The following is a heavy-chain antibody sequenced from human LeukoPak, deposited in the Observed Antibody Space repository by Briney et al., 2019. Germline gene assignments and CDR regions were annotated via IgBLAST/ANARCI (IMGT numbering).Heavy chain of an antibody. Sequence: PGGSLRLSCAASGFTFSSYGMNWVRQAPGKGLEWVSTISNSGSRTYYADSVKGRFTISRDNSKNTLYLQMNSLRAEDTAVYYCARARHSSSWYYYYYMDVWGKGTTVTISS. CDR1: GFTFSSYG. CDR2: ISNSGSRT. J-gene: IGHJ6*03. V-gene: IGHV3-23*01. CDR3: ARARHSSSWYYYYYMDV. D-gene: IGHD6-13*01.